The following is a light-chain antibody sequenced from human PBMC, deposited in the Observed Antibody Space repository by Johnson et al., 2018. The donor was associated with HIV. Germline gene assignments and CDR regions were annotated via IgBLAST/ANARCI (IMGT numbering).Light chain of an antibody. CDR3: GTWDSGLPTNYV. Sequence: QSVLTQPPSVSAAPGQKVTISCSGSSSNIGNNSVSWYQQVPGTAPKLLIYDNNRRPSGIPDRSSGFKSGTSATLDITGLQTGAEADYYCGTWDSGLPTNYVFGTGTKVTVL. CDR1: SSNIGNNS. J-gene: IGLJ1*01. CDR2: DNN. V-gene: IGLV1-51*01.